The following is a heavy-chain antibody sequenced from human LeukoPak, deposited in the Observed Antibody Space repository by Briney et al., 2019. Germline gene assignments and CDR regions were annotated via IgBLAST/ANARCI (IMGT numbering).Heavy chain of an antibody. J-gene: IGHJ5*02. CDR2: IYTSGST. CDR3: ARGVTSNGFGP. Sequence: PSETLSLTCTVSGGSISSNGDYWNWIRQPAGKGLERIGRIYTSGSTNFSPSLKSRVTISVDTSKNQFSLKLNSVIAADTAVYYCARGVTSNGFGPWGQGTLVTVSS. CDR1: GGSISSNGDY. V-gene: IGHV4-61*02. D-gene: IGHD4-11*01.